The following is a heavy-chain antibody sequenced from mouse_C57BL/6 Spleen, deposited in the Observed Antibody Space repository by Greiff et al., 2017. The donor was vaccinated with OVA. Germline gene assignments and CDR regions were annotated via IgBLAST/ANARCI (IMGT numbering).Heavy chain of an antibody. CDR2: INPNNGGT. CDR3: ARRRPYYGSRNWYFDV. J-gene: IGHJ1*03. D-gene: IGHD1-1*01. Sequence: EVQLQQSGPELVKPGASVKIPCKASGYTFTDYNMDWVKQSHGKSLEWIGDINPNNGGTIYNQKFKGKATLTVDKSSSTAYMELRSLTSEDTAVYYCARRRPYYGSRNWYFDVWGTGTTVTVSS. CDR1: GYTFTDYN. V-gene: IGHV1-18*01.